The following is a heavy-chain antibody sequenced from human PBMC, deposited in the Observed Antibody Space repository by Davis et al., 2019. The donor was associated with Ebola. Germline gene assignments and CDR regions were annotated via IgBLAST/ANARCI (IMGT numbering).Heavy chain of an antibody. CDR1: GYTFTSYY. D-gene: IGHD1-7*01. V-gene: IGHV1-2*02. CDR3: ARGWDYLYYYYGMDV. Sequence: AASVKVSCKASGYTFTSYYMHWVRQAPGQGLEWMGWINPNSGGTNYAQKLQGRVTMTTDTSTSTAYMELRSLRSDDTAVYYFARGWDYLYYYYGMDVWGQGTTVTVSS. J-gene: IGHJ6*02. CDR2: INPNSGGT.